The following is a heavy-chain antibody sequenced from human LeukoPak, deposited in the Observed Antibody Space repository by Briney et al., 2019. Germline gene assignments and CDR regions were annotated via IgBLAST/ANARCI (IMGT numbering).Heavy chain of an antibody. Sequence: ASVKVSCKASGYTFTSYYMHWVRQAPGQGLEWMGIINPSGGSTSYAQKSQGRVTMTRDTSTSTVYMELSSLRSEDTAVYYCARDRSGYLPFDYWGQGTLVTVSS. J-gene: IGHJ4*02. V-gene: IGHV1-46*01. D-gene: IGHD3-22*01. CDR2: INPSGGST. CDR1: GYTFTSYY. CDR3: ARDRSGYLPFDY.